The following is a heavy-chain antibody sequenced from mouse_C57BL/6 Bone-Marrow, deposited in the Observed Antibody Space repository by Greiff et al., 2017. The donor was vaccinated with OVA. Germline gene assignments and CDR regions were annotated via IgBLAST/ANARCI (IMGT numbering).Heavy chain of an antibody. Sequence: VQLQQSGPELVKPGASVKISCKASGYSFTGYYMNWVKQSPEKSLEWIGEINPSTGGTTYNQKFKAKATLTVDKSSSTAYMQLKSLTSEDSAVYYGARYPDLGHYFDYWGQGTTLTVSS. CDR1: GYSFTGYY. J-gene: IGHJ2*01. CDR2: INPSTGGT. CDR3: ARYPDLGHYFDY. V-gene: IGHV1-42*01. D-gene: IGHD4-1*01.